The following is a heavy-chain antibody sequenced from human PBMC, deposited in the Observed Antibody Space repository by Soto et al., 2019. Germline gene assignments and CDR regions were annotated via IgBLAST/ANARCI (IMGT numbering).Heavy chain of an antibody. CDR3: RASGSSSTPYYYGMDV. CDR2: IDPSDSYT. CDR1: GYSFTSYW. J-gene: IGHJ6*02. Sequence: LGESLKISCKGSGYSFTSYWISWVRQMPGKGLEWMGRIDPSDSYTNYSPSFQGHVTISADKSVSTAYLQWSSLKASDTAMYYCRASGSSSTPYYYGMDVWGQGTTVTVSS. D-gene: IGHD6-6*01. V-gene: IGHV5-10-1*01.